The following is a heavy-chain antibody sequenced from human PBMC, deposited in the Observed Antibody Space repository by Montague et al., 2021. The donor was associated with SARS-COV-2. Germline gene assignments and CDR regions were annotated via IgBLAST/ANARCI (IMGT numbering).Heavy chain of an antibody. V-gene: IGHV4-59*02. Sequence: SETLSLTCSVSGDSVNRNYCSWVRQPPGKGLEWLGYIFYSGSTYNPSLNSRVTMSLDTSKNHFSLNLISVTAADTAVYYCAKASRGYGGDFDSWGQGTLVIVSS. CDR1: GDSVNRNY. CDR2: IFYSGST. J-gene: IGHJ4*02. D-gene: IGHD4-23*01. CDR3: AKASRGYGGDFDS.